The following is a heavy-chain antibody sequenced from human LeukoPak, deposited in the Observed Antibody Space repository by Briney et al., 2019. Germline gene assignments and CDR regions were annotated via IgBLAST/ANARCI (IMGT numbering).Heavy chain of an antibody. Sequence: GGSLRLSCAASGFIFSSYSMNWVRQAPGKGLEWVSSISRSSSYIYYADSVKGRFTISRDDAKDALSLQMNSLRVEDTAVYYCARGVFRQQEHYGMDVWGQGTTVTVSS. D-gene: IGHD6-13*01. J-gene: IGHJ6*02. V-gene: IGHV3-21*01. CDR3: ARGVFRQQEHYGMDV. CDR2: ISRSSSYI. CDR1: GFIFSSYS.